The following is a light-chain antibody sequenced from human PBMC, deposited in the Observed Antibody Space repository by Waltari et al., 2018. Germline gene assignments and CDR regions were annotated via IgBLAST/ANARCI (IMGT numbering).Light chain of an antibody. V-gene: IGLV1-44*01. CDR3: AAGDDILKGHV. J-gene: IGLJ1*01. Sequence: QSVLTQPHSASGPPGQRLILSCSGTCSHIGSNLANWYQQLPGTTPKLLIYSNSQLPSGVPDRFSGSMSGTSVSLAISGRQSEDEADYYCAAGDDILKGHVFGSGTKVAVL. CDR2: SNS. CDR1: CSHIGSNL.